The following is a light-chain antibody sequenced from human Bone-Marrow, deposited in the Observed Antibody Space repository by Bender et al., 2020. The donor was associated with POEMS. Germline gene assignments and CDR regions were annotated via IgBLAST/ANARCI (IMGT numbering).Light chain of an antibody. J-gene: IGLJ3*02. Sequence: VLTQPPSVSVAPGKTARITCVVGSKSVHWYQQKPGQAPVLVVYDDSDRPSGVPDRFSGSKSGTSASLAITGLQAEDEGDYYCQSYDNSLGGWVFGGGTKLTVL. CDR1: SKS. CDR2: DDS. CDR3: QSYDNSLGGWV. V-gene: IGLV3-21*03.